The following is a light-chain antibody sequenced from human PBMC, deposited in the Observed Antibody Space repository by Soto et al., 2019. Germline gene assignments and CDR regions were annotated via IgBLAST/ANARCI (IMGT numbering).Light chain of an antibody. J-gene: IGKJ4*01. CDR3: QQRINWPLT. CDR1: QSVSTY. Sequence: EIVLTQSPATLSLSTGERATLSCRATQSVSTYLACYPKKPGQAPRLLIYDASKRATGKPTRFSGSESGTDYTPTISSLEPEDFAVYYCQQRINWPLTFGEETKVEIK. CDR2: DAS. V-gene: IGKV3-11*01.